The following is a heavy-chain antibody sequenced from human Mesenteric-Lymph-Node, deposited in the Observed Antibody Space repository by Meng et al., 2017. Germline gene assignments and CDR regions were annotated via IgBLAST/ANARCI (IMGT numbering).Heavy chain of an antibody. CDR2: IYHSGTT. V-gene: IGHV4-4*02. D-gene: IGHD4-17*01. CDR3: ARVLSYGDYEGGWWFDP. CDR1: GGSISSNNW. J-gene: IGHJ5*02. Sequence: QVQPRERGPVMGKPSGTLSLTCAVSGGSISSNNWWSWVRQSPGKGLEVIGEIYHSGTTNYNPSLKSRVTISIDKSKNQFSLKLNSVTDADTAVYYCARVLSYGDYEGGWWFDPWGQGTLVTVSS.